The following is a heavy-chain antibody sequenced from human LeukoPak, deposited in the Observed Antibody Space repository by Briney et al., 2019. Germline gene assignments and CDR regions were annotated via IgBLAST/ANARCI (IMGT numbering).Heavy chain of an antibody. J-gene: IGHJ4*02. CDR1: GFTFSDYA. CDR3: AKGYTYGSD. Sequence: GGSLRLSCAASGFTFSDYAMNWVRQAPGKGLHWVSTISGRGDYTYYADSVKGRFTISRDNSKNTLYLQMNSLRAEDTAVYYCAKGYTYGSDWGQGTLVTVSS. D-gene: IGHD5-18*01. CDR2: ISGRGDYT. V-gene: IGHV3-23*01.